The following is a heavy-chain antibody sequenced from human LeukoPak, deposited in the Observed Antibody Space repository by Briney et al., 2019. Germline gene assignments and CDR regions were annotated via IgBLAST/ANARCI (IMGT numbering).Heavy chain of an antibody. D-gene: IGHD7-27*01. CDR1: EFTFSSYG. J-gene: IGHJ3*02. Sequence: GGCLRLSCAASEFTFSSYGMSWVRQAPGKGLEWVSSISGSGGSTQYTDSVQGRFAISRDNSKNTLYLQMNSLRAEDTAVYYCARASTGDGAFDIWGQGTMVTVSS. CDR3: ARASTGDGAFDI. CDR2: ISGSGGST. V-gene: IGHV3-23*01.